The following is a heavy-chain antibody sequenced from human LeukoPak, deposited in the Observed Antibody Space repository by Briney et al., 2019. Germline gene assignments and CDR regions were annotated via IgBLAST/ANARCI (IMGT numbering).Heavy chain of an antibody. CDR1: GLTLSNVW. Sequence: GGSLRLSCAVSGLTLSNVWMNWVRQAPGKGLEWVGRIRSRGDGGTTDFAAPAKGRFTISRDDSKNTLYLQMNSLTSEDTAVYYCSQGSAQYFDYWGQGTLVTVSS. V-gene: IGHV3-15*07. J-gene: IGHJ4*02. CDR3: SQGSAQYFDY. D-gene: IGHD2-15*01. CDR2: IRSRGDGGTT.